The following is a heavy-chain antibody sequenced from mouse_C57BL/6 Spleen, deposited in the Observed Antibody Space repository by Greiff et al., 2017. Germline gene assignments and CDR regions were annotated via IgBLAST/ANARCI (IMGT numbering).Heavy chain of an antibody. CDR1: GYAFSSYW. Sequence: VQVVESGAELVKPGASVKISCKASGYAFSSYWMNWVKQRPGKGLEWIGQIYPGDGDTNYNGKFKGKATLTADKSSSTAYMQLSSLTSEDSAVYFCARGGYYGSRYFDVWGTGTTVTVSS. J-gene: IGHJ1*03. D-gene: IGHD1-1*01. V-gene: IGHV1-80*01. CDR3: ARGGYYGSRYFDV. CDR2: IYPGDGDT.